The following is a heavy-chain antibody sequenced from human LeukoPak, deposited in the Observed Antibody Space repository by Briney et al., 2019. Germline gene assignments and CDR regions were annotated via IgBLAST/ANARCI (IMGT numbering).Heavy chain of an antibody. J-gene: IGHJ5*02. V-gene: IGHV4-39*07. CDR3: ARNRVYGVTNWFDP. D-gene: IGHD4-17*01. CDR1: GGSISSSSYY. CDR2: IYYSGST. Sequence: SETLSLTCTVSGGSISSSSYYWGWIRQPPGKGLEWIGSIYYSGSTYYNPSLKSRVTISVDTSKNQFSLKLSSVTATDTAVYYCARNRVYGVTNWFDPWGQGTLVTVSS.